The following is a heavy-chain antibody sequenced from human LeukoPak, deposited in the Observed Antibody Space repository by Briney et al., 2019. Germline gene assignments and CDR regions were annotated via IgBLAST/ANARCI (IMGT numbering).Heavy chain of an antibody. J-gene: IGHJ4*02. Sequence: PGGSLRLSCAASGFTFSGYEMNWVRQAPGKGLEWVSYISISGSTIHYADSVKGRFTISRNNAKNALYLQMNSLRAEDMAVYYCARDRPRVGLDYWGQGTLVTVSS. CDR2: ISISGSTI. CDR3: ARDRPRVGLDY. CDR1: GFTFSGYE. D-gene: IGHD2-2*01. V-gene: IGHV3-48*03.